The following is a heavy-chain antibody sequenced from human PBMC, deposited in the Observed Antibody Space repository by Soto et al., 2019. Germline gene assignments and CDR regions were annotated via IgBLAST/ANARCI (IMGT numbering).Heavy chain of an antibody. CDR3: ARDLYYYGSGSGYFDY. D-gene: IGHD3-10*01. CDR1: GFTFNSYS. Sequence: PGGSLRLSCVASGFTFNSYSMNWVRQAPGKGLEWISYISSSSSTIYYRDSVKGRFTISRDNAKNSLYLQMNSLRYEDTAVYYCARDLYYYGSGSGYFDYWGQGT. J-gene: IGHJ4*02. CDR2: ISSSSSTI. V-gene: IGHV3-48*02.